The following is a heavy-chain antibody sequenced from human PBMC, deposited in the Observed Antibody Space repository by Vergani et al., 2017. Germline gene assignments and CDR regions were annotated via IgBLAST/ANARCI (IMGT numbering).Heavy chain of an antibody. CDR2: IKSDGSIT. V-gene: IGHV3-74*03. J-gene: IGHJ5*01. CDR1: GFTFNSYW. Sequence: EVQLLQSGGGVIQPGGSVRLSCAASGFTFNSYWMHWVRQVPGKGLLWVSRIKSDGSITAYADSVKGRFTISRDNAQNTLYLQMNSLRGEDTGVYYCARARCIETCYMSNLLDSGGQGTLVTVSS. D-gene: IGHD3-16*02. CDR3: ARARCIETCYMSNLLDS.